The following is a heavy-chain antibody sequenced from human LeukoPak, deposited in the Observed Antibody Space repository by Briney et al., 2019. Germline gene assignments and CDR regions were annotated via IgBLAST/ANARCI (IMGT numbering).Heavy chain of an antibody. D-gene: IGHD1-7*01. J-gene: IGHJ4*02. CDR3: AGGQDGTGTIDY. CDR1: GFPFRCYG. Sequence: GFLRLSFAAPGFPFRCYGLHWVRPAPGQGLEWVAVISYDGSNKYYADSVKGRFTISRDNSKNTLYLQMNSLRAEDTAVYYCAGGQDGTGTIDYWGQGTLVTVSS. CDR2: ISYDGSNK. V-gene: IGHV3-30*03.